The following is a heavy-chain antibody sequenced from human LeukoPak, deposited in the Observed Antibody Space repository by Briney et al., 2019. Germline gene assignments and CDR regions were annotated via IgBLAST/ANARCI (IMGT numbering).Heavy chain of an antibody. Sequence: PGGSLRLSCAASGFTFSSYEMNWDRQAPGKGLEWVSYISSSGSTIYYADSVKGRFTISRDNAKNSLYLQMNSLRAEDTAVYYCAREGDYDSSGYGFDYWGQGTLVTVSS. CDR1: GFTFSSYE. J-gene: IGHJ4*02. V-gene: IGHV3-48*03. CDR3: AREGDYDSSGYGFDY. CDR2: ISSSGSTI. D-gene: IGHD3-22*01.